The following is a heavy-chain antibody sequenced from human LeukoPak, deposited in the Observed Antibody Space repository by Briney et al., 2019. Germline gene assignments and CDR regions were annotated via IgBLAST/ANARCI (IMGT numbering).Heavy chain of an antibody. Sequence: GGSLRLSCAASGFTFSRNLMTWVRQAPGKGLEWVANIYQDGSEKYYVDSVRGRFTISRDNAKNTLYLQMNSLRTEDTAVYFCASERPSSSWYDYWGQGTLVTVSS. CDR1: GFTFSRNL. J-gene: IGHJ4*02. D-gene: IGHD6-13*01. CDR2: IYQDGSEK. CDR3: ASERPSSSWYDY. V-gene: IGHV3-7*01.